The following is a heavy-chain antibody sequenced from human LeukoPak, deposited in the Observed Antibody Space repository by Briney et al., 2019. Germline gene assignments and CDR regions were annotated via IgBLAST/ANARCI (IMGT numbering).Heavy chain of an antibody. Sequence: PSETLSLTCTVSGGSISSYYWSSIRQPPGKGLEWIGYIYYSGSTNYNPSLKSRVTISVDTSKNQFSLKLSSVTAADTAVYYCAKLLYDSSGSNFDYWGQGTLVTVSS. CDR1: GGSISSYY. CDR3: AKLLYDSSGSNFDY. D-gene: IGHD3-22*01. V-gene: IGHV4-59*01. J-gene: IGHJ4*02. CDR2: IYYSGST.